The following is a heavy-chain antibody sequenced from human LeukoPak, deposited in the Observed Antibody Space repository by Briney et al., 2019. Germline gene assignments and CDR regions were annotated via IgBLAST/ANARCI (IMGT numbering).Heavy chain of an antibody. CDR2: INTDGTVT. CDR3: ATKQWLAPPPDS. V-gene: IGHV3-74*01. CDR1: GFTISKYW. Sequence: PGGSLRLSCAVSGFTISKYWMLWVRNAPGKGQESVSRINTDGTVTTYADSVKGRFTVCRDKADNTMFLQMNSVRDEDTAVYYCATKQWLAPPPDSWGQGTPVTVSS. J-gene: IGHJ4*02. D-gene: IGHD6-19*01.